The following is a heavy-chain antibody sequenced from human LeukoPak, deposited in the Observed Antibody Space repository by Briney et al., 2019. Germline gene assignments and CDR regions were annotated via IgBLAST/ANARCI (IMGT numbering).Heavy chain of an antibody. CDR2: ISGSGGST. V-gene: IGHV3-23*01. D-gene: IGHD6-19*01. CDR1: GFTFSTYS. CDR3: AKDLYVNEWLALDV. Sequence: PGGSLRLSCAASGFTFSTYSMNWVRQAPGKGLEWVSAISGSGGSTYYADSVKGRFTISRDNSKNTLYLQMNSLRAEDTAVYYCAKDLYVNEWLALDVWGKGTTVTISS. J-gene: IGHJ6*04.